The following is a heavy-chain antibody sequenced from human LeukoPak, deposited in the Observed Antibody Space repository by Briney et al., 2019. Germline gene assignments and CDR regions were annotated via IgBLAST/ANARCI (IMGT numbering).Heavy chain of an antibody. CDR3: ARGQSWAFDY. CDR1: GFTFSTYW. J-gene: IGHJ4*02. D-gene: IGHD1-26*01. Sequence: PGGSLRLSCAASGFTFSTYWMSWVRQAPGKGLEWVVNIKQDGSEKYYVDSVKGRFSVSRDNAKNSLDLQMNSLRVEDTAVYYCARGQSWAFDYWGQGTLVTVFS. CDR2: IKQDGSEK. V-gene: IGHV3-7*05.